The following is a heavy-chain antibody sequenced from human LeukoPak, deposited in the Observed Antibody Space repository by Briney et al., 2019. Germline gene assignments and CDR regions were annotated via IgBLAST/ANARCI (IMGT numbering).Heavy chain of an antibody. CDR2: INPNSGGT. CDR1: GYTVSGYY. CDR3: ATEVTD. J-gene: IGHJ4*02. Sequence: ASVKVSCKASGYTVSGYYMHWVRQAPGQGLEWMGWINPNSGGTKYAQKFQGRVTMTRDTSISTAYMELSRLRSDDTAVYYCATEVTDWGQGTLVTVSS. V-gene: IGHV1-2*02. D-gene: IGHD5-18*01.